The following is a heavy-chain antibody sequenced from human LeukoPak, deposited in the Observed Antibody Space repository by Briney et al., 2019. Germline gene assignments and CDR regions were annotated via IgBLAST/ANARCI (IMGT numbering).Heavy chain of an antibody. Sequence: SETLSLTCTVSGGSISSSSYYWGWIRQPPGKGLKWIGSIYYSGSTYYNPSLKSRVTISVDTSKNQFSLKLSSVTAADTAMYYCAKISGSYSRPFDYWGQGTLVTVSS. V-gene: IGHV4-39*01. D-gene: IGHD1-26*01. J-gene: IGHJ4*02. CDR3: AKISGSYSRPFDY. CDR1: GGSISSSSYY. CDR2: IYYSGST.